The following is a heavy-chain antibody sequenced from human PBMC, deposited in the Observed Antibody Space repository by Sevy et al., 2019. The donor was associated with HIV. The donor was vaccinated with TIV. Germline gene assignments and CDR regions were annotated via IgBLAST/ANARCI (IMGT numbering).Heavy chain of an antibody. V-gene: IGHV3-48*03. CDR1: GFTFSSYE. CDR3: ARDCNSASCLWGLDV. CDR2: ISNSGTSM. D-gene: IGHD1-26*01. J-gene: IGHJ6*02. Sequence: GSLRLSCVASGFTFSSYEMNWVRQAPGKGLEWVSYISNSGTSMYYSDSVKGRFTISRDNAKNSLYLQMNSLRAEDTAVYYCARDCNSASCLWGLDVWGQGTTVTVSS.